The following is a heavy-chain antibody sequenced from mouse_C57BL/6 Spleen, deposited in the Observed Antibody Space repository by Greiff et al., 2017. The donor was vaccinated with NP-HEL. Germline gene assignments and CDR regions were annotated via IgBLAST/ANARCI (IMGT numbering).Heavy chain of an antibody. CDR2: IDPETGGT. J-gene: IGHJ4*01. V-gene: IGHV1-15*01. Sequence: QVQLQQSGAELVRPGASVTLSCKASGYTFTDYEMHWVKQTPVHGLEWIGAIDPETGGTAYNQKFKGKAILTADKSSSTAYMELRSLTSEGSAVYYCKRGGRVTTGAMDYWGKGTSVTVSS. D-gene: IGHD2-2*01. CDR3: KRGGRVTTGAMDY. CDR1: GYTFTDYE.